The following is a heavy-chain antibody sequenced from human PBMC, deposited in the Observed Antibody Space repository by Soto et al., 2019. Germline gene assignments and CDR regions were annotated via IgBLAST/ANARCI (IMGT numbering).Heavy chain of an antibody. CDR1: GYSFTGLD. V-gene: IGHV1-8*01. D-gene: IGHD1-26*01. CDR2: MQPSSGRT. Sequence: ASVKVSCKASGYSFTGLDINWVRQTTGQGLEWMGWMQPSSGRTGYAQKFQGRVTMTRDTSINTAYMGLSSLTSDDTAFYYCARGVTAGVDYWGQGTLVTV. J-gene: IGHJ4*02. CDR3: ARGVTAGVDY.